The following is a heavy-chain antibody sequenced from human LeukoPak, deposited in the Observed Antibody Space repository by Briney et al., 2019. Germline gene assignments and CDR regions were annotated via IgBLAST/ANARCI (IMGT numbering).Heavy chain of an antibody. D-gene: IGHD1-26*01. V-gene: IGHV4-61*02. CDR1: GGSISSGSYY. CDR2: IYTSGST. Sequence: SETLSLTCTVSGGSISSGSYYWSWIRQPAGKGLEWIGRIYTSGSTNYNPSLKSRVTISVDTSKNQFSLKLSSVTAADTAVYYCARTRIVGATLGVDYWGQGTLVTVSS. CDR3: ARTRIVGATLGVDY. J-gene: IGHJ4*02.